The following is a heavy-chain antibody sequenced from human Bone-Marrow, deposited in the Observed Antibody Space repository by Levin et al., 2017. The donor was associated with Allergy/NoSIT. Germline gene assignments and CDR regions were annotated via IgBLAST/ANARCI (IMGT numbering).Heavy chain of an antibody. J-gene: IGHJ4*02. V-gene: IGHV3-30*18. CDR3: AKERFLLDS. CDR1: GFIFSSDG. D-gene: IGHD3-16*01. CDR2: ISNDGSNK. Sequence: GESLKISCAASGFIFSSDGMHWVRQAPGKGLEWVALISNDGSNKFYADPVKGRFTISRDNTKNTLYLQMNNLRPNDTAVYYCAKERFLLDSWGQGTLVTVSS.